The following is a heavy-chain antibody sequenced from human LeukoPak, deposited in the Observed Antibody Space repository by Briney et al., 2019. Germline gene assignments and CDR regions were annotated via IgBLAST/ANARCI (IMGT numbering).Heavy chain of an antibody. CDR2: IGKKNDVT. V-gene: IGHV3-23*01. CDR1: GFTFSEYD. J-gene: IGHJ4*02. CDR3: ARHWDF. D-gene: IGHD1-1*01. Sequence: GGSLRLSCAASGFTFSEYDMSWVRQAPGKGLEWVSSIGKKNDVTYYADSVEGRFTISRDNSENTLSLQMNSLRVEDTAVYSCARHWDFWGQGTLVTVSS.